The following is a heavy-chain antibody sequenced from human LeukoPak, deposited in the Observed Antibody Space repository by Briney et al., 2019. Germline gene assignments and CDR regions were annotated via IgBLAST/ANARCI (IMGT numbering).Heavy chain of an antibody. CDR3: ARAGLQPNWYFDL. CDR1: GGSISSYY. J-gene: IGHJ2*01. Sequence: SETLSLTCTVSGGSISSYYWSWIRQPAGKGLEWIGRIYTGGSTNYNPSLKSRVTMSVDTSKDQFSLKLSSVTAADTAVYYCARAGLQPNWYFDLWGRGTLVTVSS. D-gene: IGHD6-13*01. V-gene: IGHV4-4*07. CDR2: IYTGGST.